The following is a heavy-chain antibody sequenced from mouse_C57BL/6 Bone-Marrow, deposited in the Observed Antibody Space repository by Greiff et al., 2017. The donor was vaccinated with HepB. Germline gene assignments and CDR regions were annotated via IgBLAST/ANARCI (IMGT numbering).Heavy chain of an antibody. Sequence: EVQLQESGTVLARPGASVKMSCKTSGYTFTSYWMHWGKQRPGQGLEWIGAIYPGNSDTSYNQKFKGKAKLTAVTSASTAYMELSSLTNEDSAVYYCTGSPPYGWDDYWGQGTTLTVSS. J-gene: IGHJ2*01. CDR1: GYTFTSYW. V-gene: IGHV1-5*01. CDR2: IYPGNSDT. CDR3: TGSPPYGWDDY. D-gene: IGHD2-2*01.